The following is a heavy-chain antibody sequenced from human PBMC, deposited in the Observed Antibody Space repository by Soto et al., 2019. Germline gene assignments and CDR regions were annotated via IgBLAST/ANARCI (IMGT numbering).Heavy chain of an antibody. J-gene: IGHJ4*02. D-gene: IGHD6-13*01. V-gene: IGHV3-7*04. CDR3: AKGGSNRFGL. Sequence: EELLVESGGGLVQPGGSLRVSCAASGFRFSGHWMSWVRQAPGKGLEWVAGIKEDGSERKYVDSAKGRFTISRDNAKKSLYLQMNRLRVEDTAVYYCAKGGSNRFGLWGQGTLVTVSS. CDR2: IKEDGSER. CDR1: GFRFSGHW.